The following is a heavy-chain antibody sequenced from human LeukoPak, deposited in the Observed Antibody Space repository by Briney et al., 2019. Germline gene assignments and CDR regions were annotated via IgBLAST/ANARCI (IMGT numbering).Heavy chain of an antibody. V-gene: IGHV3-21*01. D-gene: IGHD3-22*01. CDR2: ISSSSSYI. CDR1: GFTFSSYS. Sequence: GGSLRLSCAASGFTFSSYSMNWVRQAPGKGLEWVSSISSSSSYIYYADSVKGRFTISRDNAKNSLYLQMNSLRAEDTAVYYCARDKDYYDSSGYQGDFDYWGQGTLVTVSS. J-gene: IGHJ4*02. CDR3: ARDKDYYDSSGYQGDFDY.